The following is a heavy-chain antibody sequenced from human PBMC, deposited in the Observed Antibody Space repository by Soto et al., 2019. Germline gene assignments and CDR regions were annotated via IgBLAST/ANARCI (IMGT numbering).Heavy chain of an antibody. Sequence: GGSLRLSCAASGFTFSTSSMNWVRQAPGKGLEWVSYITSSGSSTSYADSVKGRFTISRDNAKDSLYLQMSSLRSEDTAVYYCARDFSEDIVAGYYFDYWGQGTLVTVSS. CDR1: GFTFSTSS. D-gene: IGHD5-12*01. CDR3: ARDFSEDIVAGYYFDY. J-gene: IGHJ4*02. CDR2: ITSSGSST. V-gene: IGHV3-48*01.